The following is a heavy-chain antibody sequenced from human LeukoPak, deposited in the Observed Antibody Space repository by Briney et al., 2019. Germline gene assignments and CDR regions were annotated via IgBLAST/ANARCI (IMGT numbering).Heavy chain of an antibody. CDR2: IRYDGSNK. Sequence: GGSLRLSCAASGFTFSSYGIHWVRQAPGKGLEWVAFIRYDGSNKYYADSVKGRFTISRDNSKNTLYLQMNSLRAEDTAVYYCAKDPTKGYCSSTSCWGGQGTLVTVSS. V-gene: IGHV3-30*02. CDR3: AKDPTKGYCSSTSCW. D-gene: IGHD2-2*01. CDR1: GFTFSSYG. J-gene: IGHJ4*02.